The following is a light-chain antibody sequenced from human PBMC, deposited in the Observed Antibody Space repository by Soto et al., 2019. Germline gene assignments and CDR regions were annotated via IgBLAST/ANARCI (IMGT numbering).Light chain of an antibody. CDR1: QSLLYRSTNNNY. V-gene: IGKV4-1*01. Sequence: DIVLTQIPDSLTLSLGETATIKCKSSQSLLYRSTNNNYLAWYQQKPGQSPKVIMYWASTRASGVPDRFSGSGSGTDFTLTIRNLQPEDVAVYYGHQYYTPQITFGRGTKV. CDR2: WAS. J-gene: IGKJ4*01. CDR3: HQYYTPQIT.